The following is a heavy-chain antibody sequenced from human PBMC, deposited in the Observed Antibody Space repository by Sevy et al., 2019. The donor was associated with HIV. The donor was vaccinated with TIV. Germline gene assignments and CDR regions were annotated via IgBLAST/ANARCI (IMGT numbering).Heavy chain of an antibody. D-gene: IGHD6-13*01. V-gene: IGHV3-23*01. CDR2: ISGSGGST. CDR3: AKGGFIDYSSSWLPHFDY. CDR1: GFTFSSYA. J-gene: IGHJ4*02. Sequence: GGSLRLSCAASGFTFSSYAMSWVRQAPGKGLEWVSAISGSGGSTYYADSVKGRFTISRDNSKNTLYLQMNSLRAEDTAVYYCAKGGFIDYSSSWLPHFDYWGQGTLVTVSS.